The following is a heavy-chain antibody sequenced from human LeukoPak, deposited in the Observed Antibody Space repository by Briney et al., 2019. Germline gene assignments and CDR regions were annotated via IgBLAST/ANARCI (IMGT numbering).Heavy chain of an antibody. CDR1: GFTFSNYG. V-gene: IGHV3-23*01. D-gene: IGHD4-23*01. CDR3: ARDARDGYGGNPFDY. CDR2: ISSSGSST. Sequence: GGSLRLSCAASGFTFSNYGMSWVRQAPGKGLEWVSVISSSGSSTYHAESVKGRFSISRDNSKNTLYLQMNSLRAEDTAVYYCARDARDGYGGNPFDYWGQGTLVTVSS. J-gene: IGHJ4*02.